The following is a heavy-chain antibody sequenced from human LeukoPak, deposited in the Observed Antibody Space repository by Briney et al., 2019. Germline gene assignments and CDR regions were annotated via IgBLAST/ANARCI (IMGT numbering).Heavy chain of an antibody. Sequence: GASVKVSCKASGYTFTGYYMHWVRQAPGQGLEWMGWINPNSGGTNYAQKFQGRVTMTRDTSISTAFMELSRLRSDDTAVYYCARDRNYDNFPDYWGQGTLVTVSS. D-gene: IGHD3-22*01. CDR1: GYTFTGYY. J-gene: IGHJ4*02. V-gene: IGHV1-2*02. CDR3: ARDRNYDNFPDY. CDR2: INPNSGGT.